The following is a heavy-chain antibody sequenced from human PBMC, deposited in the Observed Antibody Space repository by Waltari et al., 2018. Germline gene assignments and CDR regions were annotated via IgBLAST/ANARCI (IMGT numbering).Heavy chain of an antibody. D-gene: IGHD6-19*01. CDR3: AGAYSSTSEFDY. Sequence: QVQLQESGPGLVKPSETLSLTCTVSGGSISSYYWSWIRQPPGKGLEWIGYIYYSGSTNYNPSLKSRVTISVDTAKNQFSLKLSSVTAADTAVYYCAGAYSSTSEFDYWGQGTLVTVSS. CDR1: GGSISSYY. J-gene: IGHJ4*02. V-gene: IGHV4-59*01. CDR2: IYYSGST.